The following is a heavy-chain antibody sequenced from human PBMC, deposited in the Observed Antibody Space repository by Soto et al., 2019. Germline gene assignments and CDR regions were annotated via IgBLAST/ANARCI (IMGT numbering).Heavy chain of an antibody. Sequence: EVQLLESGGGLVQRGGSLRLSCAASGFPFSIYVMSWVRQAPGKGLEWVSGISGGGSNTFYADYVKGRFTISRDNSKNTLLLQMNSLGAEDTAVYYCARDRIPVAHDAFDIWGQGTLVTVSS. V-gene: IGHV3-23*01. CDR2: ISGGGSNT. CDR1: GFPFSIYV. CDR3: ARDRIPVAHDAFDI. J-gene: IGHJ3*02. D-gene: IGHD6-19*01.